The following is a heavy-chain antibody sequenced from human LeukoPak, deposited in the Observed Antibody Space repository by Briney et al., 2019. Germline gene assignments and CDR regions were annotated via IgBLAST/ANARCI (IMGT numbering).Heavy chain of an antibody. CDR2: IIPIFGIA. CDR3: ARDRDIVVVPAAKGGWFDP. D-gene: IGHD2-2*01. V-gene: IGHV1-69*04. J-gene: IGHJ5*02. CDR1: GGTFSSYA. Sequence: SVKVSCKASGGTFSSYAISWVRQAPGQGREWMGRIIPIFGIANYAQKFQGRVTITADKSTSTAYMELSSLRSEDTAVYYCARDRDIVVVPAAKGGWFDPWGQGTLVTVSS.